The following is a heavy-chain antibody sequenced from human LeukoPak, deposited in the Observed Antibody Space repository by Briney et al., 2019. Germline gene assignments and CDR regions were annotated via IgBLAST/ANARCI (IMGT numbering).Heavy chain of an antibody. D-gene: IGHD4-17*01. CDR1: GFTFSDYY. CDR2: ISSSGSTI. V-gene: IGHV3-11*04. J-gene: IGHJ3*02. CDR3: ARDVRDYGDYSDAFDI. Sequence: PGGSLRLSCAASGFTFSDYYMSWIRQAPGKGLEWVSYISSSGSTIYYADSVKGRFTISRDNAKNSLYLQMNSLRAEDTAVYYCARDVRDYGDYSDAFDIWGQGTMVTVSS.